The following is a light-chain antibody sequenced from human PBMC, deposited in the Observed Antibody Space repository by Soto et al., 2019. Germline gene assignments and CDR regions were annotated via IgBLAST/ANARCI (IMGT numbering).Light chain of an antibody. J-gene: IGLJ2*01. CDR3: SSYTTSGTI. CDR2: EVN. CDR1: SSDVGAYNR. Sequence: QSALTQPPSVSGSPGQSVTISCTGTSSDVGAYNRVSWYQQPPGTAPKLVIYEVNNRPSGVPDRFSGSKSGNTASLTISGLQTEDEADYYCSSYTTSGTIFGGGTKLTVL. V-gene: IGLV2-18*02.